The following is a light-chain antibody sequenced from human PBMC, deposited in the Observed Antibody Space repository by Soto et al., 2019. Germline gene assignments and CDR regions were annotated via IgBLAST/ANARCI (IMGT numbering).Light chain of an antibody. CDR2: DVS. Sequence: QSALTQPAYVSGSPGQSITISCTGTSSDVGGYNYVSWYQQHPGKAPKLMIYDVSNRPSGVSNRFSGSKSGNTASLTISGLQAEDEADYYCSSYTRSSTLEFGGGTKLTVL. CDR3: SSYTRSSTLE. CDR1: SSDVGGYNY. V-gene: IGLV2-14*01. J-gene: IGLJ2*01.